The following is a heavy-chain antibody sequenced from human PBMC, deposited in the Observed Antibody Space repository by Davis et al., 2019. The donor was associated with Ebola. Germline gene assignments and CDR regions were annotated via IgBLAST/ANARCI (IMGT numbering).Heavy chain of an antibody. CDR3: ARDPRGIQGRDNYYFDY. Sequence: GESLKISCAASGFTFSSYAMSWVRQAPGKGLEWVSAISGSGGSTYYADSVKGRFTISRDNSKNTLYLQMNSLRDEDTVVYYCARDPRGIQGRDNYYFDYWGQGTLVTVSS. CDR2: ISGSGGST. CDR1: GFTFSSYA. D-gene: IGHD5-18*01. J-gene: IGHJ4*02. V-gene: IGHV3-23*01.